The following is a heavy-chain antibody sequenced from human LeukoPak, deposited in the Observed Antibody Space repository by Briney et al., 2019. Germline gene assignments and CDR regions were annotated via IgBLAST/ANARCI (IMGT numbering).Heavy chain of an antibody. CDR3: ARESPYAQGTFDI. D-gene: IGHD3-10*01. Sequence: PGGSLRLSCAASGFTFSDYYMSWIRQAPGKGLEWVSYISSSGSTIYYADSVKGRFTISRDNAKNSLYLQMNSLRSEDTAVYYCARESPYAQGTFDIWAKGQWSPSLQ. J-gene: IGHJ3*02. CDR2: ISSSGSTI. CDR1: GFTFSDYY. V-gene: IGHV3-11*01.